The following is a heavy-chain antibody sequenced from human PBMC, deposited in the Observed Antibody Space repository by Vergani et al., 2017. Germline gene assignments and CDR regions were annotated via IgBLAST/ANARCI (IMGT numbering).Heavy chain of an antibody. CDR3: ARDLFYYDSSGYYSGFFDY. D-gene: IGHD3-22*01. J-gene: IGHJ4*02. CDR2: ISSSSSYI. Sequence: EVQLVESGGGLVKPGGSLRLSCAASGFTFSSYSMNWVRQAPGKGLEWVSSISSSSSYIYYADSVKGRFTISRDNAKNSLYLQMNSMRPEDTAVYYCARDLFYYDSSGYYSGFFDYWGQGTLVTVSS. CDR1: GFTFSSYS. V-gene: IGHV3-21*01.